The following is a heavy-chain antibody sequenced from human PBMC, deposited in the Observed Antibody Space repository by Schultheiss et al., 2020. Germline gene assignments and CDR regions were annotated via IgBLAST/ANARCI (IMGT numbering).Heavy chain of an antibody. V-gene: IGHV3-30-3*01. Sequence: GGSLRLSCAASGFTFSSYAMHWVRQAPGKGLEWVAVISSDGSNKSYADSVKGRFTISRDNSKNTLYLQMNSLRAEDTAVYYCARYQVKGYYGWFDPWGQGTLVTVSS. D-gene: IGHD3-22*01. CDR2: ISSDGSNK. CDR1: GFTFSSYA. J-gene: IGHJ5*02. CDR3: ARYQVKGYYGWFDP.